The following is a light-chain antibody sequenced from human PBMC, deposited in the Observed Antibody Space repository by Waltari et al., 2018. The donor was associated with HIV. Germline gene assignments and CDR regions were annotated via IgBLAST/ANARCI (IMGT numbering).Light chain of an antibody. CDR2: QDE. CDR1: KWGDKY. V-gene: IGLV3-1*01. J-gene: IGLJ2*01. Sequence: SDELTQPPSVSVSPGQTARITCSGDKWGDKYVCWYQQKPGQSPVVVIYQDEKRPSGIPKRLSGSNSGNTATLTISGTQAMDEADYYCQAWDSSTEVFGGGTKLTV. CDR3: QAWDSSTEV.